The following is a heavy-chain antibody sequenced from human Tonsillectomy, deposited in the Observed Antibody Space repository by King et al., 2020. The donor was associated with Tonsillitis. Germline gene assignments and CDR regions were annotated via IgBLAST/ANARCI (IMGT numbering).Heavy chain of an antibody. CDR3: VRRFYYDSGSFYRPLDC. CDR2: IKEDGSEN. V-gene: IGHV3-7*01. J-gene: IGHJ4*02. D-gene: IGHD3-22*01. Sequence: VQLVESGGGLVQPGGSLRLSCTASGFAFNTYRMSWVRQTPGKGLEWVASIKEDGSENRYVDSVKGRFTISRDNPKNSLYLQMNSLRAEDTAVYYCVRRFYYDSGSFYRPLDCWGQGTLVTVSS. CDR1: GFAFNTYR.